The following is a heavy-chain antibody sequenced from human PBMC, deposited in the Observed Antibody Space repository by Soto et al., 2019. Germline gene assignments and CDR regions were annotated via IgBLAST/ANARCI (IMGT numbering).Heavy chain of an antibody. V-gene: IGHV4-31*03. CDR2: IYYSGST. J-gene: IGHJ4*02. Sequence: SETLSLTCTVSGGSISSGGYYWSWIRQHPGKGLEWIGYIYYSGSTYYNPSLKSRVTISVDTSKNQFSLKLSSVTAADTAVYYCARLFPHSGSYLDYWGQGTLVTVSS. CDR3: ARLFPHSGSYLDY. CDR1: GGSISSGGYY. D-gene: IGHD1-26*01.